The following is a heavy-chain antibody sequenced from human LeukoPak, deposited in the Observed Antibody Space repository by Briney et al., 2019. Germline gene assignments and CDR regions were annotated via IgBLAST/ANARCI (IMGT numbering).Heavy chain of an antibody. CDR2: ISVSGGYT. J-gene: IGHJ4*02. D-gene: IGHD2-2*01. CDR1: GFTFSSYA. Sequence: PGGSLRLSCAASGFTFSSYAMSWVRQAPGKGLEWVSAISVSGGYTYYTDSVKGRFTISRDNSKNTLFLQVNSLRAEDTAVYYCAKGGRNIVVVPAAPFDYWGQGTLVTVSS. V-gene: IGHV3-23*01. CDR3: AKGGRNIVVVPAAPFDY.